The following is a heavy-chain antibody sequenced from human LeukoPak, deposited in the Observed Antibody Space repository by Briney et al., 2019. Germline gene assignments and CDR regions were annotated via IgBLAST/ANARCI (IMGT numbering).Heavy chain of an antibody. CDR1: GFTFSSYW. V-gene: IGHV3-74*01. CDR3: ARGCPDHGDYECGWFDP. D-gene: IGHD4-17*01. J-gene: IGHJ5*02. CDR2: INSDGSST. Sequence: AGGSLRLSCAASGFTFSSYWMHWVRQAPGKGLVWVSRINSDGSSTSYADSVKGRFTISRDNAKNTLYLQMNSLRAEDTAVYYCARGCPDHGDYECGWFDPWGQGTLVTVSS.